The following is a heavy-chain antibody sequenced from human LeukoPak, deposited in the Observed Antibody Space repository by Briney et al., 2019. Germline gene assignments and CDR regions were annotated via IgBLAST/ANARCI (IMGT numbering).Heavy chain of an antibody. CDR3: ARIADGYNPGDMDV. J-gene: IGHJ6*03. CDR1: GGSISSYY. Sequence: SETLSLTCTVSGGSISSYYWSWIRQPPGKGLEWIGYIYYSGSTNYNPSLKSRVTISVDTSKNQFSLKLSSVTAADTAVYYCARIADGYNPGDMDVWGKGTTVTVSS. CDR2: IYYSGST. D-gene: IGHD5-24*01. V-gene: IGHV4-59*01.